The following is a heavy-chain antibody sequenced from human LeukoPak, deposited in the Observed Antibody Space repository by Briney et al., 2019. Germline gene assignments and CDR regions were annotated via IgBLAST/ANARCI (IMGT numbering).Heavy chain of an antibody. CDR2: INPCGGST. J-gene: IGHJ6*02. Sequence: ASVKVSCKASGYTFTSYYMHWVRQAPGQGLEWMGIINPCGGSTSYAQKFQGRVTMTRDTSTSTVYMELSSLRSEDTAVYYCARDRSVVVAGTTTYYYYGMDVWGQGTTVTVSS. V-gene: IGHV1-46*01. CDR3: ARDRSVVVAGTTTYYYYGMDV. CDR1: GYTFTSYY. D-gene: IGHD6-19*01.